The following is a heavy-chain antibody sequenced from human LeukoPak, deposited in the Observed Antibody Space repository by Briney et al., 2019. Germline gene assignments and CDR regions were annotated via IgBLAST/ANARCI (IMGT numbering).Heavy chain of an antibody. D-gene: IGHD3-3*01. J-gene: IGHJ4*02. V-gene: IGHV4-59*01. CDR1: GGSISSYY. Sequence: PSETLSLTCTVSGGSISSYYWSWIRQPPGKGLEWIGYIYYSGSTNYNPSLKSRVTISVDTSKNQFSLKLSSVTAADTAVYYCARLKRDDFWSGYSYYFDYWAREPWSPSPQ. CDR2: IYYSGST. CDR3: ARLKRDDFWSGYSYYFDY.